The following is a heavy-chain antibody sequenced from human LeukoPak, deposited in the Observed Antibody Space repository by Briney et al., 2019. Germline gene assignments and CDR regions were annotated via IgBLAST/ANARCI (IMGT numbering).Heavy chain of an antibody. CDR2: IDSSSTYI. J-gene: IGHJ1*01. D-gene: IGHD3-3*01. CDR1: GFTFRSYA. V-gene: IGHV3-21*01. Sequence: GGSLRLSCAASGFTFRSYAMKWVRQAPGKGLEWVPSIDSSSTYIYYADSVQGRFTISRANDKNSLFLQMDSLTAEDTAVYYCAPGPRGGFVIIPTEFWGQGTLVTVSS. CDR3: APGPRGGFVIIPTEF.